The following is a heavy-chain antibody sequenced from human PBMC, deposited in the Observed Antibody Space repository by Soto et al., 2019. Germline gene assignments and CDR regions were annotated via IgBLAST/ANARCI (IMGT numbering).Heavy chain of an antibody. Sequence: ASVKVSCKASGYTFTGHYMHWVRQAPGQGLEWMGWINPNSGGTNYAQKFQGWVTMTRDTSISTAYMELSRLRSDDTAVYYCARGGCSSTSCYFDYWGQGTLVTSPQ. CDR2: INPNSGGT. J-gene: IGHJ4*02. D-gene: IGHD2-2*01. V-gene: IGHV1-2*04. CDR1: GYTFTGHY. CDR3: ARGGCSSTSCYFDY.